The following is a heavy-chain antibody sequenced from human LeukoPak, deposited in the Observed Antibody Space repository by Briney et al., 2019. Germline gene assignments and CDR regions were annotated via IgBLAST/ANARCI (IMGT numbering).Heavy chain of an antibody. CDR2: IKRKTDGGAI. Sequence: GGSLRLSCAASGFTFSNVWLTWVRQAPGKGLEWVGRIKRKTDGGAIDYAEPVKGRFTISRDDSKNTLYLQMNSLKTEDTGVYYCTSTLGYWGQGTLVTVSS. J-gene: IGHJ4*02. CDR3: TSTLGY. V-gene: IGHV3-15*01. CDR1: GFTFSNVW.